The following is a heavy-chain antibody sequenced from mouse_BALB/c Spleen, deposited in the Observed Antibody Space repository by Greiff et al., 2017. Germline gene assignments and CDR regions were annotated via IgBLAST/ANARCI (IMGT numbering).Heavy chain of an antibody. Sequence: EVHLVESGGGLVQPGGSRKLSCAASGFTFSSFGMHWVRQAPEKGLEWVAYISSGSSTIYYADTVKGRFTISRDNPKNTLFLQMTSLRSEDTAMYYCARSGTDDYDEDFDYWGQGTTLTVSS. J-gene: IGHJ2*01. CDR3: ARSGTDDYDEDFDY. CDR2: ISSGSSTI. D-gene: IGHD2-4*01. CDR1: GFTFSSFG. V-gene: IGHV5-17*02.